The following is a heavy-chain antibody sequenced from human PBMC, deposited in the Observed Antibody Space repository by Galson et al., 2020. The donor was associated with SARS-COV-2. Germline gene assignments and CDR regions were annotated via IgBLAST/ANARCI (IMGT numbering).Heavy chain of an antibody. D-gene: IGHD3-16*02. CDR1: GFTFINAW. CDR3: ATMDLGELSHGRDSLDN. CDR2: IKSETEGGAT. Sequence: GGSLRLSCATSGFTFINAWMSWVRQAPGKGLEWVGRIKSETEGGATDFAAPVKGRFSISRDDSKTTLYLQMNSLKIEDTAVYYCATMDLGELSHGRDSLDNWGQGTLVTVSS. J-gene: IGHJ4*02. V-gene: IGHV3-15*01.